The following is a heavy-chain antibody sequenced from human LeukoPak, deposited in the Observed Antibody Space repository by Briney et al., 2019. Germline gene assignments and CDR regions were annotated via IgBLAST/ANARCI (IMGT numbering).Heavy chain of an antibody. Sequence: SQTLSLTCAISGDSVSSNSAAWNWIRQSPSRGLEWLGRTYYGSKWYNDYAVSVKSRITINPDTSKNQFSLQLNSVTPEDTAIYYCARGKYCSSTSCYFWFDPWGQGTLVTVSS. V-gene: IGHV6-1*01. CDR1: GDSVSSNSAA. D-gene: IGHD2-2*01. J-gene: IGHJ5*02. CDR2: TYYGSKWYN. CDR3: ARGKYCSSTSCYFWFDP.